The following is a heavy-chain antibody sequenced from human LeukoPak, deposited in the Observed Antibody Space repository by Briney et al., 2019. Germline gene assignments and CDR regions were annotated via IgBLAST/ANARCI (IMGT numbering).Heavy chain of an antibody. D-gene: IGHD3-3*01. J-gene: IGHJ4*02. CDR3: ASKESDFWSGYYGYFDY. CDR1: GGSISSYY. Sequence: PSETLSLTCTVSGGSISSYYWSWIRQPPGKGLEWIGYIYYSGSTNYNPSLKSRVTISVDTSKNQFSLKLSSVTAADTAVYYCASKESDFWSGYYGYFDYWGQGTLVTVSS. CDR2: IYYSGST. V-gene: IGHV4-59*01.